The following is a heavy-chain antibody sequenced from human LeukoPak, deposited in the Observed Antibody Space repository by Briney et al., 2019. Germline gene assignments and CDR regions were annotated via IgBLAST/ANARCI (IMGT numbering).Heavy chain of an antibody. CDR3: ARGVGLTQGGTFDY. CDR2: VYATGNT. D-gene: IGHD1-26*01. CDR1: GTSINRGTHY. V-gene: IGHV4-61*02. Sequence: SETLSLTCSVSGTSINRGTHYWSWVRQAAGKGLEWIGRVYATGNTNYNPSLWSRLSISIDTSRNQFSLRLGSVTAADTAVYYCARGVGLTQGGTFDYWGQGTLVTVSS. J-gene: IGHJ4*02.